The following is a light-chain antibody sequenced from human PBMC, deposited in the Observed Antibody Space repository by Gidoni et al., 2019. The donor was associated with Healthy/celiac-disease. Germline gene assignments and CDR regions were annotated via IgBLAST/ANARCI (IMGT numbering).Light chain of an antibody. Sequence: QSVLTQPPSASGTPGQRVTISCSGSSSNIGSHTVNWYQQLPGTAPKLIIYSNNQRPSGVPDRFSGSKSGTSASLAISGLQSEDEADYYCAAWDDSLNVPVFGGGTKLTVL. CDR1: SSNIGSHT. J-gene: IGLJ3*02. V-gene: IGLV1-44*01. CDR2: SNN. CDR3: AAWDDSLNVPV.